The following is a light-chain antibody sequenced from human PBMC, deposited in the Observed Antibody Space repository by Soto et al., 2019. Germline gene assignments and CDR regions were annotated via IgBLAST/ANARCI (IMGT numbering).Light chain of an antibody. J-gene: IGLJ3*02. V-gene: IGLV2-11*01. CDR3: CSYTGSYTWV. CDR2: DVN. CDR1: SSDVGGYNY. Sequence: QSVLTQPRSVSGSPGQSVTISCTGTSSDVGGYNYVSWYQQYPGKAPKFMIYDVNKRPSGVPDRFSGSKSGNTASLTISGLQADDEADYYCCSYTGSYTWVFGGGTKLTVL.